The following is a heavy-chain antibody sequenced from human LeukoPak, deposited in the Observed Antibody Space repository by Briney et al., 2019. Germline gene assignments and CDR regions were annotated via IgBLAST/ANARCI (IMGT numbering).Heavy chain of an antibody. CDR3: AKSSDGSTSFDQ. CDR1: GFTFRPYA. D-gene: IGHD2-2*01. V-gene: IGHV3-23*01. Sequence: GGSLRLSCVASGFTFRPYAMSWVRQAPGKGLEWVSGISDSGGTTYYVDSVKGRFTISRDNSKNTLYLQINSLRAEDMALYYCAKSSDGSTSFDQWGQGTLVTVSS. J-gene: IGHJ4*02. CDR2: ISDSGGTT.